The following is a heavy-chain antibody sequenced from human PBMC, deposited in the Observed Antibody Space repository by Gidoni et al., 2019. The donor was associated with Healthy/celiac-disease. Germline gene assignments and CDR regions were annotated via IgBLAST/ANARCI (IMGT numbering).Heavy chain of an antibody. V-gene: IGHV3-30-3*01. CDR3: ARDPNYYDSSGDAFDI. Sequence: QVQLVESGGGVVQPGRSLRLSCAASGFTFSSYAMPWVRQAPGKGLEWVAVISYDGSNKYYADSVKGRFTISRDNSKNTLYLQMNSLRAEDTAVYYCARDPNYYDSSGDAFDIWGQGTMVTVSS. CDR2: ISYDGSNK. J-gene: IGHJ3*02. CDR1: GFTFSSYA. D-gene: IGHD3-22*01.